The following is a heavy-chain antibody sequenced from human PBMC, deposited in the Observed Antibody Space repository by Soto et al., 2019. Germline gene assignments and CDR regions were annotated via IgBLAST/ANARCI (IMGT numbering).Heavy chain of an antibody. D-gene: IGHD2-2*01. CDR3: ARDLGDYQLLEQGWFDP. CDR1: GFTFSSHG. CDR2: IWYDGSNK. V-gene: IGHV3-33*01. J-gene: IGHJ5*02. Sequence: PGGSLRLSCAASGFTFSSHGMHWVRQAPGKGLEWVAVIWYDGSNKYYADSVKGRFTISRDNSKNTLYLQMNSLKAEDTAVYYCARDLGDYQLLEQGWFDPWGQGTLVTVSS.